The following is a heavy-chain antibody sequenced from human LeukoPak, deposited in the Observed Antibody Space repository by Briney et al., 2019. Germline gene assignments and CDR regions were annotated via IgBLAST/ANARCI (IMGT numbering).Heavy chain of an antibody. CDR1: GSTLSNHW. Sequence: GGSLRLSCAASGSTLSNHWMTWVRQAPGKGPEWVANMNKDGSEKYYVDSVKGRFTISRDTAKNSLYLQMNSLRAEDTALYYCARNNGMDVWGQGTTVIVSS. D-gene: IGHD1/OR15-1a*01. CDR3: ARNNGMDV. V-gene: IGHV3-7*03. CDR2: MNKDGSEK. J-gene: IGHJ6*02.